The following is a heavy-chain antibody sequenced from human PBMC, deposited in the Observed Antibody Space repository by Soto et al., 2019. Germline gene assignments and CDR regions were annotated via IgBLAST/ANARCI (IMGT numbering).Heavy chain of an antibody. CDR2: IWYDGSNK. Sequence: QVQLVESGGGVVQPGRSLRLSCAASGFTFSSYGMHWVRQAPGKGLEWVAVIWYDGSNKYYADSVKGRFTISRDNSKNTLYLQMNSLRAEDTAVYYCARESVVAATNYYYYGMDVWGPGTTVTVSS. V-gene: IGHV3-33*01. D-gene: IGHD2-15*01. CDR1: GFTFSSYG. CDR3: ARESVVAATNYYYYGMDV. J-gene: IGHJ6*02.